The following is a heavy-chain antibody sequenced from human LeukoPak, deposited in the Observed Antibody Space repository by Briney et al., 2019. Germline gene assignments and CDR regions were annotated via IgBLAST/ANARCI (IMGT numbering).Heavy chain of an antibody. CDR1: GGSISSRSYY. V-gene: IGHV4-39*01. CDR3: ARRPAIIMDRGVVYYFDS. Sequence: SETLSLTCTASGGSISSRSYYWGWIRQPPGKGLEWIGSIYYSGTTYYKPSLKSRVTISVDTSKNQFSLRLRSVTAADTAVYYCARRPAIIMDRGVVYYFDSWGQGILVTVSS. CDR2: IYYSGTT. D-gene: IGHD3-10*01. J-gene: IGHJ4*02.